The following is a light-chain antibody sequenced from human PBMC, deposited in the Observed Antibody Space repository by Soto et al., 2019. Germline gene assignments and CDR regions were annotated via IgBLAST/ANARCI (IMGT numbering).Light chain of an antibody. V-gene: IGKV1-9*01. CDR2: AAS. CDR3: QQYYSYPL. CDR1: QGSNSY. J-gene: IGKJ5*01. Sequence: IQLIQYPSYLSPSVGDRVTITFRSSQGSNSYLAWYQQKPGKAPKLLIYAASTLQSGVPSRFSGSGSGTDFTLTISCLQSEDFATYYCQQYYSYPLFGQGTRLEIK.